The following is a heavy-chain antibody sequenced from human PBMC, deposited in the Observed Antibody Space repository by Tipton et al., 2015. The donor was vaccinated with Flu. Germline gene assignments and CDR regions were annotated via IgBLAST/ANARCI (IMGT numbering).Heavy chain of an antibody. D-gene: IGHD2-2*01. CDR2: ISGSGVYT. V-gene: IGHV3-23*01. J-gene: IGHJ4*02. CDR1: GFIFSNYW. Sequence: SLRLSCAASGFIFSNYWMHWVRQAPGKGLEWVSSISGSGVYTYYADSVKGRFTISRDNSKNTLFLQMNSLRAEDTAVYYCAKNEGYCSSISCYRPFDYWGQGILVSVSS. CDR3: AKNEGYCSSISCYRPFDY.